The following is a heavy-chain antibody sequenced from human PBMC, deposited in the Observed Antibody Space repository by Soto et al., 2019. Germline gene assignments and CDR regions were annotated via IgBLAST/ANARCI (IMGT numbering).Heavy chain of an antibody. V-gene: IGHV3-33*01. J-gene: IGHJ6*02. CDR3: ASDLVGASDSYGLDV. CDR2: IWHDGNNK. CDR1: GFTFSNYG. D-gene: IGHD1-26*01. Sequence: GGSLRLSCAESGFTFSNYGMHWVRQAPCKGLEWVAIIWHDGNNKYYADSVRGRFIISRDNSKNRLYLQMNSLRAEDTAVYYCASDLVGASDSYGLDVWGQGTPVTVSS.